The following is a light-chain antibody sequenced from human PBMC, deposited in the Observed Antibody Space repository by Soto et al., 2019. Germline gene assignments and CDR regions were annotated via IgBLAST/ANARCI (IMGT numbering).Light chain of an antibody. V-gene: IGKV1-39*01. J-gene: IGKJ4*01. CDR3: QQSYSIPLT. Sequence: DVKMTLSPTSLSASVGDIVTITCRASQTISNHLNWYQQKPGKAPKLLIYTASSLQSGLPSRFSGSGSGTDFTLNISSLQPEDFATYYCQQSYSIPLTFGGGTKVDIK. CDR2: TAS. CDR1: QTISNH.